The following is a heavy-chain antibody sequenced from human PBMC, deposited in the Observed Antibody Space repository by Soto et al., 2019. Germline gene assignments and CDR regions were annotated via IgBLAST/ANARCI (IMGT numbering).Heavy chain of an antibody. CDR1: GSTFSTYA. CDR2: ISFDGSNK. J-gene: IGHJ4*02. D-gene: IGHD3-10*01. CDR3: ARDSEEEMDYHGSGSYGFDK. V-gene: IGHV3-30-3*01. Sequence: QLVESGGGVVHPGTSLRLSCAASGSTFSTYAMHWVRQAPGKGLEWVAVISFDGSNKYYADFVKGRFTISRDNSKNTLYMQMQSLRAEDTAVYYCARDSEEEMDYHGSGSYGFDKWGQGTLVTVSS.